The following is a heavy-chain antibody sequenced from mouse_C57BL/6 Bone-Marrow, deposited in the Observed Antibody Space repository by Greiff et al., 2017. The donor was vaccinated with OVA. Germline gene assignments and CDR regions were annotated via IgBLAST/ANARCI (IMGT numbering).Heavy chain of an antibody. CDR1: GYTFTSYG. Sequence: VQLQQSGAELARPGASVKLSCKASGYTFTSYGISWVKQRTGQGLEWIGEIYPRSGNTYYNEKFKGKATLTADKSSSTAYMELRSLTSEDSAVYFCARGIYDYVYYAMDYWGQGTSVTVSS. J-gene: IGHJ4*01. V-gene: IGHV1-81*01. D-gene: IGHD2-4*01. CDR2: IYPRSGNT. CDR3: ARGIYDYVYYAMDY.